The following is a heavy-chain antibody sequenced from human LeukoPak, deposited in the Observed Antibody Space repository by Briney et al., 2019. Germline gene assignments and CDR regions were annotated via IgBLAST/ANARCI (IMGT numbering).Heavy chain of an antibody. CDR3: ARVHGGGSCPFDY. J-gene: IGHJ4*02. Sequence: SAVSVSCTASGYTFTSYGISWVRHAPGQGLEWMGWISAYNGNTNYAQKLQGRVTMTTDTSTSTAYMELRSLRSDDTVVYYCARVHGGGSCPFDYWGQGTLVTVSS. D-gene: IGHD2-15*01. CDR2: ISAYNGNT. CDR1: GYTFTSYG. V-gene: IGHV1-18*01.